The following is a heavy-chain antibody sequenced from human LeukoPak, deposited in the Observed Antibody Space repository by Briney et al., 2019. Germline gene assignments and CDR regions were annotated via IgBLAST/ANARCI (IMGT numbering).Heavy chain of an antibody. CDR2: IYYSGST. CDR3: ARIIRGYSYGYYYYYYMDV. J-gene: IGHJ6*03. V-gene: IGHV4-39*06. CDR1: GGSISSSSYY. Sequence: KTSETLSLTCTVSGGSISSSSYYWGWIRQPPGKGLEWIGSIYYSGSTYYNPSLKSRVTISVDTSKNQFPLKLSSVTAADTAVYYCARIIRGYSYGYYYYYYMDVWGKGTTVTVSS. D-gene: IGHD5-18*01.